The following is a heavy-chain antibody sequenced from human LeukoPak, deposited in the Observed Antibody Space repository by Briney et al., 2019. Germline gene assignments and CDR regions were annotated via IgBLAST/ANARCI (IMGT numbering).Heavy chain of an antibody. CDR2: INGDGSST. J-gene: IGHJ3*02. CDR1: GFTFSSYW. V-gene: IGHV3-74*01. Sequence: GGSLRLSCAASGFTFSSYWMHWVRQAPGKGLVWVSRINGDGSSTSYADSVKGRFTISRDNAKNTLYLQMNSLRAEDTAVYYCARRLAYCGGDCYSFAFDIWGQGTMVTVSS. D-gene: IGHD2-21*02. CDR3: ARRLAYCGGDCYSFAFDI.